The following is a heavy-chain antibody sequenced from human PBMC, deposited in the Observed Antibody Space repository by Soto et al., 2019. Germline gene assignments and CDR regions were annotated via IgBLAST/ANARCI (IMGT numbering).Heavy chain of an antibody. CDR3: AKDQSNSNPLYYFDF. Sequence: GGSLRLSCAASGFTFRNNVLSWVRQAPGKGLDWVSGITGSGRDTYYADSVKGRFTISRDNSKNTLYLQMNSLRAEDTAIYYCAKDQSNSNPLYYFDFWGPGTLVTVSS. D-gene: IGHD3-22*01. J-gene: IGHJ4*02. CDR1: GFTFRNNV. CDR2: ITGSGRDT. V-gene: IGHV3-23*01.